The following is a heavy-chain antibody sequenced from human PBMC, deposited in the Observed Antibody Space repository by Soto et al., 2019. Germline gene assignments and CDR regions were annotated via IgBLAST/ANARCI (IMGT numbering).Heavy chain of an antibody. V-gene: IGHV1-69*13. CDR1: GGTFRSYA. Sequence: PVKVSCKASGGTFRSYAISWAGQATGQGLEWTGGIIHIFGTANYAQKFQGRVKITADESTSTAYMELSSLRSEDTDVYYCAREYDSSGYYYGFDYWG. CDR2: IIHIFGTA. D-gene: IGHD3-22*01. CDR3: AREYDSSGYYYGFDY. J-gene: IGHJ4*01.